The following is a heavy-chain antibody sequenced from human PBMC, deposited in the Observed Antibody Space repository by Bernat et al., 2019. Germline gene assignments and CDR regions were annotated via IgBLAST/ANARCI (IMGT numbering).Heavy chain of an antibody. CDR3: ARSGQYSSGWYCIDY. D-gene: IGHD6-19*01. CDR2: IKQDGSEK. J-gene: IGHJ4*02. CDR1: GGSISSSSYY. V-gene: IGHV3-7*03. Sequence: LQLQESGPGLVKPSETLSLTCTVSGGSISSSSYYWGLIRQPPGKGLEWVANIKQDGSEKYYVDSVKGRFTISRDNAKNSLYLQMNSLRAEDTAVYYCARSGQYSSGWYCIDYWGQGTLVTVSS.